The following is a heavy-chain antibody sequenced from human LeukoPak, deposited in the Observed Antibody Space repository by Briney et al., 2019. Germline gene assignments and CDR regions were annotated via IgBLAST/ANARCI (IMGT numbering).Heavy chain of an antibody. V-gene: IGHV3-30*04. CDR3: ARESNEYYYDSSGYPNWFDP. Sequence: GRSLRLSCAASGFTFSSYAMHWVRQAPGKGLEWVAVISYDGSNKYYADSVKGRFTISRGNSKNTLYLQMNSLRAEDTAVYYCARESNEYYYDSSGYPNWFDPWGQGTLVTVSS. CDR2: ISYDGSNK. CDR1: GFTFSSYA. J-gene: IGHJ5*02. D-gene: IGHD3-22*01.